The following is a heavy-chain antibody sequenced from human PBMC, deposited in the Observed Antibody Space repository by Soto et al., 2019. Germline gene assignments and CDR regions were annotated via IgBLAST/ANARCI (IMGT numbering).Heavy chain of an antibody. V-gene: IGHV4-34*01. J-gene: IGHJ4*02. CDR3: AGTKNYDILTHSGFDY. CDR1: GGSFSGYY. CDR2: INHSGST. Sequence: SETLSLTCAVYGGSFSGYYWSWIRQPPGKGLEWSGEINHSGSTNYNPSLKSRVTISVDTSKNQFSLKLSSVTAADTAVYYCAGTKNYDILTHSGFDYWGQGTLVT. D-gene: IGHD3-9*01.